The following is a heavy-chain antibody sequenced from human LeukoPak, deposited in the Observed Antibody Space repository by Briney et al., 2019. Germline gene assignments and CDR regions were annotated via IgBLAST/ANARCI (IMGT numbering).Heavy chain of an antibody. CDR3: ARGPPLDP. V-gene: IGHV4-34*01. Sequence: SETQSLTCAVYGGSFSGYYWSWIRQPPGKGLEWIGEINHSGSTNYNPSLKSRVTISVDTSKNQFSLKLSSVTAADTAVYYCARGPPLDPWGQGTLVTVSS. CDR2: INHSGST. J-gene: IGHJ5*02. CDR1: GGSFSGYY.